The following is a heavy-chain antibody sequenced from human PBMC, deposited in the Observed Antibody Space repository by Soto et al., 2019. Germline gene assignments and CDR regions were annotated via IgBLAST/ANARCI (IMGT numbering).Heavy chain of an antibody. J-gene: IGHJ6*02. D-gene: IGHD6-13*01. CDR3: ARAGVAAAGTNYYYYGMDV. V-gene: IGHV4-30-2*01. Sequence: LSLTCAVSGGSISSGGYSWSWIRQPPGKGLEWIGYIYHSGSTYYNPSLKSRVTISVDRSRNQFSLKLSSVTAADTAVYYCARAGVAAAGTNYYYYGMDVWGQGTTVTVSS. CDR1: GGSISSGGYS. CDR2: IYHSGST.